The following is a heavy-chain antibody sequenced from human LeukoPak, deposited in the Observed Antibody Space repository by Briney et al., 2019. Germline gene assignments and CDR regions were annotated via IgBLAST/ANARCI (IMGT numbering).Heavy chain of an antibody. D-gene: IGHD3-22*01. CDR2: ISSSSSTT. CDR1: GFTFSSYS. J-gene: IGHJ4*02. CDR3: AKEFYDSSGYYYAIFDY. Sequence: GGSLRLSCAASGFTFSSYSMNWVRQAPGKGLEWVSYISSSSSTTYYADSVKGRFTISRDNSKNTLYLQMNSLRAEDTAVYYCAKEFYDSSGYYYAIFDYWGQGTLVTVSS. V-gene: IGHV3-48*01.